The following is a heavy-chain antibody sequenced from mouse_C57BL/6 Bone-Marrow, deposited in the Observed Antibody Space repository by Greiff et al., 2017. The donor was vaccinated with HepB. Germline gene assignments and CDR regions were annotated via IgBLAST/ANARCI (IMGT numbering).Heavy chain of an antibody. V-gene: IGHV3-8*01. J-gene: IGHJ2*01. D-gene: IGHD1-1*01. CDR3: ARTYYGSSYEGVYFDY. CDR1: GYSITSDY. Sequence: EVQLQESGPGLAKPSQTLSLTCSVTGYSITSDYWNWIRKFPGNKLEYMGYISYNGSTYYNPSLKSRISITRDTSKNKYYLQLNSVTTEETATYYCARTYYGSSYEGVYFDYWGQGTTLTVSS. CDR2: ISYNGST.